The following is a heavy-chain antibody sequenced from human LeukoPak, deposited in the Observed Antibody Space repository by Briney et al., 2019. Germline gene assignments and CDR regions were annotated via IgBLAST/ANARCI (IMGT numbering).Heavy chain of an antibody. Sequence: PGGSLRLSCAASGFTFRKYWMAWVRQAPGQGLEWVATIAANGIDKDYEDSLKARITVSRDNARNSLSLRIDSLRAEDTALYFCVREVFFQFDNRGQGALVTVSS. CDR2: IAANGIDK. CDR3: VREVFFQFDN. J-gene: IGHJ4*02. V-gene: IGHV3-7*03. CDR1: GFTFRKYW.